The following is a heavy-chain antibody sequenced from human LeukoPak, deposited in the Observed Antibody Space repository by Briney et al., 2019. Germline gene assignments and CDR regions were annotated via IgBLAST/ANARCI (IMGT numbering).Heavy chain of an antibody. CDR2: INSDGSST. J-gene: IGHJ4*02. V-gene: IGHV3-74*01. CDR3: VSSYCSGGSCYSASGY. D-gene: IGHD2-15*01. CDR1: GFTFSSYW. Sequence: GGSLRLSCAASGFTFSSYWMHWVRQAPGKGLVWVSRINSDGSSTSYADSVKGRFTISRDNAKNTLYLQMNSPRAEDSAVYYCVSSYCSGGSCYSASGYWGQGTLVTVSS.